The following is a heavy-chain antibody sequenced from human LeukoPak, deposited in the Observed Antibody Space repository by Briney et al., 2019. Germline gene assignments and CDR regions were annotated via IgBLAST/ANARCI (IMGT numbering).Heavy chain of an antibody. CDR1: GFTFSSYG. V-gene: IGHV3-33*01. J-gene: IGHJ4*02. Sequence: GGSLRLSCAASGFTFSSYGMHWVRQAPGKGLEWVAVIWYDGSNKYYADSVKGRFTISRDNSKNTLYLQMNSLRAEDTAVYYCARRRSDWEFDYWGQGTLVTVSS. CDR2: IWYDGSNK. D-gene: IGHD2-21*02. CDR3: ARRRSDWEFDY.